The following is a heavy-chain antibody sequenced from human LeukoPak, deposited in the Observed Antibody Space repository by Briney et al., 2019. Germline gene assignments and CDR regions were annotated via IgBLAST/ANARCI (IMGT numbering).Heavy chain of an antibody. D-gene: IGHD6-6*01. CDR1: GYTFTSYG. Sequence: DSVKVSCKASGYTFTSYGISWVRQAPGQGLEWMGWISAYNGNTNYAQKLQGRVTMTTDTSTSTAYMELRSLRSDDTAVYYCARDLGVDSSWSPFDYWGQGTLVTVSS. V-gene: IGHV1-18*04. CDR2: ISAYNGNT. J-gene: IGHJ4*02. CDR3: ARDLGVDSSWSPFDY.